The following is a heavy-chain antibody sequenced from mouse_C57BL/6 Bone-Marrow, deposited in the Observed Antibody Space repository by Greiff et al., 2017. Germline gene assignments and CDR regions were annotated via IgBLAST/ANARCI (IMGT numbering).Heavy chain of an antibody. J-gene: IGHJ2*01. D-gene: IGHD4-1*01. Sequence: VQVVESGAELVRPGTSVKMSCKASGYTFTNYWIGWAQQRPGHGLAWIGDIYPGGGYTNYNEKFKGKATLTADKSSSTAYMQFSSLTSEDSAIYYCARLAWVFDYWGQGTTLTVSS. CDR3: ARLAWVFDY. V-gene: IGHV1-63*01. CDR2: IYPGGGYT. CDR1: GYTFTNYW.